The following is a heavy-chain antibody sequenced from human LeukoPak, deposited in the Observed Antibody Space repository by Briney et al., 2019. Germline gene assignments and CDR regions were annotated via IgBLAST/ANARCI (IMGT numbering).Heavy chain of an antibody. CDR3: ARDLNFDS. Sequence: GGSLRLSCTASGVTFSRYWMHWVRQAPGKGLVWVSRINGDGSRTNYADSVKGRFTFSRDNAKNTLYLQMNSLRAEATAVYYCARDLNFDSWGPGTLVTVSS. J-gene: IGHJ4*02. V-gene: IGHV3-74*01. CDR2: INGDGSRT. CDR1: GVTFSRYW.